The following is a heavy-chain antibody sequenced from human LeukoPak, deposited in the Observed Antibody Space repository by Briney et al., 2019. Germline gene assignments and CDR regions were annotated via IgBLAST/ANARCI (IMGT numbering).Heavy chain of an antibody. D-gene: IGHD2-2*01. J-gene: IGHJ6*03. CDR2: ILPVLGTA. CDR1: GGTFSSYA. Sequence: SVKVSCKASGGTFSSYAISWVRQAPGQGLEWMGGILPVLGTANYAQRFQGRVTITTDESTSTAYMELSSLRSEDTAVFFCARARGRAMREGRATPGFYYYMDVWGKGTTVTVSS. CDR3: ARARGRAMREGRATPGFYYYMDV. V-gene: IGHV1-69*05.